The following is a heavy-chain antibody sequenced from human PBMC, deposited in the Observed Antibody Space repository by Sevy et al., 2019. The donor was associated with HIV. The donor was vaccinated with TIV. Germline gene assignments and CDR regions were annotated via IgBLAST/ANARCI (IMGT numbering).Heavy chain of an antibody. D-gene: IGHD6-19*01. CDR2: IIPIFGTT. J-gene: IGHJ5*01. Sequence: ASVKVSCKASGGTFNRYAISWVRQAPGHGLEWLGGIIPIFGTTNYAQKFQGRVTITADESTSTAYMEVSSLRSEDTAVYYCARLTVAGLAGWFDSWGHGTLVTVSS. V-gene: IGHV1-69*13. CDR1: GGTFNRYA. CDR3: ARLTVAGLAGWFDS.